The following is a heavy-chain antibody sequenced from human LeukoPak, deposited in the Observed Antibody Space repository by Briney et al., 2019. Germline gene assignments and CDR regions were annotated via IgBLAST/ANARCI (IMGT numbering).Heavy chain of an antibody. CDR3: ARIVVVPAAPSAGAFDI. J-gene: IGHJ3*02. D-gene: IGHD2-2*01. V-gene: IGHV4-31*03. Sequence: SKTLSLTCTVSGGSISSGGYYWSWIRQHPGKGLEWIGYIYYSGSTYYNPSLKSRVTISVDTSKNQFSLKLSSVTAADTAVYYCARIVVVPAAPSAGAFDIWGQGTMVTVSS. CDR1: GGSISSGGYY. CDR2: IYYSGST.